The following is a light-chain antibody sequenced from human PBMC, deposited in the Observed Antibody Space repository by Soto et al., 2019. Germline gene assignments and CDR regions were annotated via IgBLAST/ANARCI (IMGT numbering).Light chain of an antibody. CDR1: SSDVGGYNH. V-gene: IGLV2-8*01. CDR3: SSYAGSNIDV. Sequence: QSALTQPPSASGSPGQSVAISCTGTSSDVGGYNHVSWYQQYPGKAPKLMIYEVTKRPSGVPDRFSGSKSGNTASLTVSGLQADDEADYYCSSYAGSNIDVFGTGTKLTVL. CDR2: EVT. J-gene: IGLJ1*01.